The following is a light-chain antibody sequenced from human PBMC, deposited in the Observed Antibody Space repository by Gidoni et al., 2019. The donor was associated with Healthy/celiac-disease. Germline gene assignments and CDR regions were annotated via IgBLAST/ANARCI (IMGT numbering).Light chain of an antibody. V-gene: IGKV1-5*03. CDR3: QQYNSYPT. CDR1: QSISSW. Sequence: DIQMTQSPSTLSASVGDRVTITCRARQSISSWLAWYQQKPGKAPKLLIYKASSLESGVPSRFSGSGSGTEFTLTISSLQPDDFATYYCQQYNSYPTFGQGTKVEIK. J-gene: IGKJ1*01. CDR2: KAS.